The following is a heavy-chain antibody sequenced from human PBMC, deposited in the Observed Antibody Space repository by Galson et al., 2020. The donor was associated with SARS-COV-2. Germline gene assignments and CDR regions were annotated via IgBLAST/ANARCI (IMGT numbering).Heavy chain of an antibody. CDR1: GFTFSSYG. D-gene: IGHD1-26*01. CDR3: ARPYSGSYVSWFDP. J-gene: IGHJ5*02. CDR2: IWYDGSNK. V-gene: IGHV3-30*19. Sequence: QAGGSLRLSCAASGFTFSSYGMHWVRQAPGKGLEWVAVIWYDGSNKYYADSVKGRFTISRDNSKNTLYLQMNSLRAEDTAVYYCARPYSGSYVSWFDPWGQGTLVTVSS.